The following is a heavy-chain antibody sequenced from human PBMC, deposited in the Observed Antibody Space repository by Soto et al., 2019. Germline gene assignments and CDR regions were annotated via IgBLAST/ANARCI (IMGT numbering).Heavy chain of an antibody. D-gene: IGHD4-17*01. CDR2: VFYSGAT. CDR3: AREMTTLGPFDY. V-gene: IGHV4-59*01. J-gene: IGHJ4*02. CDR1: DGSISNYY. Sequence: SETLSLTCAVADGSISNYYWSWLRQPPGKELEWIGYVFYSGATNYNPSLKSRVTISIDTSKNQFSLKLSSVTAADTAVYYCAREMTTLGPFDYWGQGTLVTVSS.